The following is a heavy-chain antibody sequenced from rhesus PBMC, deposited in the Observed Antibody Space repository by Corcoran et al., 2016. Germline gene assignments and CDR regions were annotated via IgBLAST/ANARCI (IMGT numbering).Heavy chain of an antibody. CDR1: GGSISDSYR. D-gene: IGHD6-25*01. CDR2: IYGRSPTT. CDR3: AIDRGGSWGSIDY. Sequence: QVQLQESGPGVVKPSETLSLTCAVSGGSISDSYRWSWIRQPPGKGLEWIGYIYGRSPTTNYHPSRKCRVTCAKATSKNPFSLKLSSVAAADTAVYYCAIDRGGSWGSIDYWGQGVLVTVSS. V-gene: IGHV4S10*01. J-gene: IGHJ4*01.